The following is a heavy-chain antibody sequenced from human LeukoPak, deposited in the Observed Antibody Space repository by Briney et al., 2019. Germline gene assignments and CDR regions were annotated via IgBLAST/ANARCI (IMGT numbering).Heavy chain of an antibody. V-gene: IGHV3-7*01. J-gene: IGHJ6*02. D-gene: IGHD1-26*01. CDR1: GFTFSSYA. Sequence: GGSLRLSCAASGFTFSSYAMSWVRQAPGKGLEWVANIKQDGSEKYYVDSVKGRFTISRDNAKNSLYLQMNSLRAEDTAVYYCATGGVGTTTGYYGMDVWGQGTTVTVSS. CDR3: ATGGVGTTTGYYGMDV. CDR2: IKQDGSEK.